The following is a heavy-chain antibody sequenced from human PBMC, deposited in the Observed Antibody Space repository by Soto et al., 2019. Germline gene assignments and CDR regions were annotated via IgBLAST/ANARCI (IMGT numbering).Heavy chain of an antibody. D-gene: IGHD3-22*01. Sequence: PGESLKISCNGSGYSFTSYWIGWVRQMPGKGLEWMGIIYPGDSDTRYSPSFQGQVTISADKSISTAYLQWSSLKASDTAMYYCARARVSGYYYVRAFDIWGQGTMVTVSS. CDR2: IYPGDSDT. CDR1: GYSFTSYW. J-gene: IGHJ3*02. V-gene: IGHV5-51*01. CDR3: ARARVSGYYYVRAFDI.